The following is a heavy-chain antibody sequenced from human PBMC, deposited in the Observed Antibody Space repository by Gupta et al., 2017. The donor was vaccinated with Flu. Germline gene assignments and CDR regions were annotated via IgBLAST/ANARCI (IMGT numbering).Heavy chain of an antibody. Sequence: DVQLLESGGGLAQPGGSLRLSCAASGFTFSAFAMSWLRQAPGKGLEWVSSITSSGSNTYYTDSVKGRFTISRDNSKNTLYLQMDNLRAEDTAVYFCASDGTRVAPVEGGPWGQGTLVSVSS. CDR3: ASDGTRVAPVEGGP. CDR2: ITSSGSNT. CDR1: GFTFSAFA. V-gene: IGHV3-23*01. D-gene: IGHD2-2*01. J-gene: IGHJ5*02.